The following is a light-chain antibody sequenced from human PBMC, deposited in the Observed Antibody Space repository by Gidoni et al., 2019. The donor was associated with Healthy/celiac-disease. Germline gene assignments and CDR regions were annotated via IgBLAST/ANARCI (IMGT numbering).Light chain of an antibody. J-gene: IGKJ5*01. CDR2: GAS. CDR1: QSVSSN. Sequence: EIVLTQSPDTLSVSPGERATLPCRASQSVSSNLAWYQQKPGQAPRLLIYGASTRATGIPARFSGSGSGTEFTLTISSLQSEDFAVYYCQQYNNWPITFGQGTRLEIK. V-gene: IGKV3-15*01. CDR3: QQYNNWPIT.